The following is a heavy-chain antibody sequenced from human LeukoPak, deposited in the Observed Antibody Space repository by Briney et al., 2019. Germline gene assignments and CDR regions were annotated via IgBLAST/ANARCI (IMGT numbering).Heavy chain of an antibody. CDR2: IYYSGST. J-gene: IGHJ3*01. Sequence: PSETLSLTCTVSGGSISSGDYYWSWIRQPPGKGLEWIGYIYYSGSTYYNPSLKSRVTISVDTSKNQFSLKRTSVTAADTAVYYCARDQKSYSDSSGNFWGQRTMVTVSS. D-gene: IGHD3-22*01. CDR1: GGSISSGDYY. CDR3: ARDQKSYSDSSGNF. V-gene: IGHV4-30-4*08.